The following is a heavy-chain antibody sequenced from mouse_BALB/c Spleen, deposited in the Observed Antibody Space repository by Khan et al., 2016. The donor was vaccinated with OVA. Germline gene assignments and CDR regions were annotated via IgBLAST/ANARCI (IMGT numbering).Heavy chain of an antibody. J-gene: IGHJ1*01. CDR1: GYSITSGYY. V-gene: IGHV3-6*02. D-gene: IGHD4-1*01. CDR3: ARTGTGWYFDV. Sequence: EVQLQESGPGLVKPSQSLSLTCSVTGYSITSGYYWNWIRQFPGNKLEWMGFISYDGTNNYNPSLQNRISITRDTSKNQFFLKLNSVTTEDTATYDCARTGTGWYFDVWGAGTTVTVSS. CDR2: ISYDGTN.